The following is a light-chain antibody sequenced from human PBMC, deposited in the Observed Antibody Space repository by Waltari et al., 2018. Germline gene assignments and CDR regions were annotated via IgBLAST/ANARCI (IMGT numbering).Light chain of an antibody. CDR3: QQDYTTPWT. V-gene: IGKV1-27*01. CDR2: AAS. CDR1: QGINKE. Sequence: DIQMTQSPSSLSASVGDRVTVTCRASQGINKELTWYQQKPGKAPTLLIFAASTLQTGVSSRFRGSGSGTDFALILSSLQPEDVATYYCQQDYTTPWTFGQGTKVEIK. J-gene: IGKJ1*01.